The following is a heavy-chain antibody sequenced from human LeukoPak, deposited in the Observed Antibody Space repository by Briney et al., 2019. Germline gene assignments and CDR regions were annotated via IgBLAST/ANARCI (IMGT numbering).Heavy chain of an antibody. CDR1: GYTFTSYY. CDR3: ARGVEQQLDWFDP. D-gene: IGHD6-13*01. J-gene: IGHJ5*02. V-gene: IGHV1-69*13. CDR2: IIPIFGTA. Sequence: SVKVSCKASGYTFTSYYMHWVRQAPGQGLEWMGGIIPIFGTANYAQKFQGRVTITADESTSTAYMELSSLRSEDTAVYYCARGVEQQLDWFDPWGQGTLVTVSS.